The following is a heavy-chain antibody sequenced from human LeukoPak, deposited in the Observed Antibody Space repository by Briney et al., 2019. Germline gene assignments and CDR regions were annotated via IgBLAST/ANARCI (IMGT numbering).Heavy chain of an antibody. J-gene: IGHJ4*02. CDR3: AREHQLLYLDY. Sequence: GGSLRLSCAASGFTVSSNYMSWVRQAPGKGLDWVSVIYSGGSTYYADSVKGRFTISRDNSKNTLYLQMNSLRAEDTAVYYCAREHQLLYLDYWGQGTLVTISS. V-gene: IGHV3-66*02. D-gene: IGHD2-2*01. CDR1: GFTVSSNY. CDR2: IYSGGST.